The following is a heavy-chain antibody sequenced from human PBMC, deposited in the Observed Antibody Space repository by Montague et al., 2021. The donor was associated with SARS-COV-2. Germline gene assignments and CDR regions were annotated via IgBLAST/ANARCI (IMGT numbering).Heavy chain of an antibody. V-gene: IGHV4-59*12. CDR2: ISYTGST. Sequence: SETLSLTCTVSGGSISNFYWTWIRSPPGTGLDWIGSISYTGSTNYNPSLTSRVAISVDTSKNQFSLKLTSVTAADTAFYYCARINPTGVDFWGQGTLVTVSS. CDR1: GGSISNFY. D-gene: IGHD1-14*01. CDR3: ARINPTGVDF. J-gene: IGHJ4*02.